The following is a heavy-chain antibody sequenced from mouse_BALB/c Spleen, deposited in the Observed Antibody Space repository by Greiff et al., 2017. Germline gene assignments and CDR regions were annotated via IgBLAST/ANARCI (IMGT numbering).Heavy chain of an antibody. J-gene: IGHJ2*01. Sequence: ESGPGLVKPSQSLSLTCTVTGYSITSDYAWNWIRQFPGNKLEWMGYISYSGSTSYNPSLKSRISITRDTSKNQFFLQLNSVTTEDTATYYCARSETTLDYWGQGTTLTVSS. CDR1: GYSITSDYA. D-gene: IGHD2-13*01. CDR3: ARSETTLDY. V-gene: IGHV3-2*02. CDR2: ISYSGST.